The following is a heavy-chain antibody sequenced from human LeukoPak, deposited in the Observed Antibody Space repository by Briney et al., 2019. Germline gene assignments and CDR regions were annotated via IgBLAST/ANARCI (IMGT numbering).Heavy chain of an antibody. CDR1: GFTFSSYA. J-gene: IGHJ6*03. CDR2: ISGSGGST. V-gene: IGHV3-23*01. Sequence: GGSLRLSCAASGFTFSSYAMSWVRQAPGKGLEWVSAISGSGGSTYYADSVKGRFTISRDNSKNTLYLQMNSLRAEDTAVYYCARAYDSSDPLYYYYYMDVWGQGTTVTVSS. CDR3: ARAYDSSDPLYYYYYMDV. D-gene: IGHD3-22*01.